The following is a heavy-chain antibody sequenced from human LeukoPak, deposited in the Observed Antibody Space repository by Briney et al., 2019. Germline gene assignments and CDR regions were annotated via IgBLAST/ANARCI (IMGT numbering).Heavy chain of an antibody. CDR2: IYPDDSDT. CDR1: GYNFTNYW. Sequence: GESLKISCKASGYNFTNYWIGWVRQMPGKGLEWVGIIYPDDSDTRYSPSFQGQVTISADKSISTVYLQWSRLKASDTALYYCARPNYFDRSGYYAYWGQGTLVTVSS. J-gene: IGHJ4*02. CDR3: ARPNYFDRSGYYAY. V-gene: IGHV5-51*01. D-gene: IGHD3-22*01.